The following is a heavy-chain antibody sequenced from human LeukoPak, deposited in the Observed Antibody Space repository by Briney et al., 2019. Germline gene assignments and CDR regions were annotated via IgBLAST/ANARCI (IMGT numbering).Heavy chain of an antibody. CDR1: GFTFSSYA. D-gene: IGHD4-17*01. V-gene: IGHV3-23*01. J-gene: IGHJ3*02. CDR3: ANSLDYGDYEWEDAFDI. CDR2: ISGSGGST. Sequence: QAGGSLRLSCAASGFTFSSYAMSWVRQAPGKGLEWVSAISGSGGSTYYADSVKGRFTISRDNSKNTLYLQMNSLRAEDTAVYYCANSLDYGDYEWEDAFDIWGQGTMVTVSS.